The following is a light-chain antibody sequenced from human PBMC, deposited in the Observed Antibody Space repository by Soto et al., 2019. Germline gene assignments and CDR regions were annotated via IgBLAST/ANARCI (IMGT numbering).Light chain of an antibody. CDR3: QQYYTTPQT. CDR1: QSVLKSSNNKNY. V-gene: IGKV4-1*01. J-gene: IGKJ3*01. Sequence: DIVMTQSPDSLAVPLGERATINCKSSQSVLKSSNNKNYLAWHQQKPGQPPRLLIYWASTRESGVPDRFSGXGXXXXFTLTITSLQAEDVAVYYCQQYYTTPQTFGPGTTVDI. CDR2: WAS.